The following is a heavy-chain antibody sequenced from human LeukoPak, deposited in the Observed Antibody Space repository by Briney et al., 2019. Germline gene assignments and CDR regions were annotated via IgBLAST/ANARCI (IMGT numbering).Heavy chain of an antibody. D-gene: IGHD2-2*02. CDR3: ARVTYTYHSSPLRY. J-gene: IGHJ4*02. CDR1: GGSISSYY. Sequence: SETLSLTCTVSGGSISSYYWSWIRQPPGKGLEWIGYIYYSGSTNYNPSLKSRVTISVDTSKNQFSLKLSSVTAADTAVYYCARVTYTYHSSPLRYWGQGTLVTVSS. CDR2: IYYSGST. V-gene: IGHV4-59*01.